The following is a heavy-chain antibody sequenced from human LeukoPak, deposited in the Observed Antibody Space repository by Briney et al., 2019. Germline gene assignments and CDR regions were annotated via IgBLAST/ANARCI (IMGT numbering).Heavy chain of an antibody. V-gene: IGHV3-21*01. CDR3: ARDRGGSYSAIDY. J-gene: IGHJ4*02. D-gene: IGHD2-15*01. CDR2: ISSGSTYT. Sequence: GGSLRLSCAASGFTFSSYSMNWVRQAPGKGLEWVSSISSGSTYTYYADSVKGRFTISRDNAEKSLYLQMNSLRAEDTAVYYCARDRGGSYSAIDYWGQGTLVTVSS. CDR1: GFTFSSYS.